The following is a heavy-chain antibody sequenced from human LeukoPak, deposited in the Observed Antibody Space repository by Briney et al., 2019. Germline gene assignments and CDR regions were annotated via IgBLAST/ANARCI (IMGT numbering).Heavy chain of an antibody. Sequence: SETLSLTCTVSGGSISSHYWSWIRQPPGKGPEWIGYIYYSGSTNYNPSLKSRVTISVDTSKNQFSLKLSSVTAADTAVYYCARARRRIAARPGAFDIWGQGTMVTVSS. CDR2: IYYSGST. V-gene: IGHV4-59*11. D-gene: IGHD6-6*01. CDR3: ARARRRIAARPGAFDI. J-gene: IGHJ3*02. CDR1: GGSISSHY.